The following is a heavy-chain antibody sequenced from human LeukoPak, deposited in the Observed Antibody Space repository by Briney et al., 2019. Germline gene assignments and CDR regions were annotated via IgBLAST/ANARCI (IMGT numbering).Heavy chain of an antibody. D-gene: IGHD6-13*01. CDR2: IYPGDSDT. CDR1: GYSFTSYW. CDR3: ARGSSSWYSHWFDP. J-gene: IGHJ5*02. V-gene: IGHV5-51*01. Sequence: GESLKISCKGSGYSFTSYWIGWVRQMPGKGLEWMGIIYPGDSDTRCSPSFQGQVTISADKSIGTAYLQWSSLKASDIAMYYCARGSSSWYSHWFDPWGQGTLVTVSS.